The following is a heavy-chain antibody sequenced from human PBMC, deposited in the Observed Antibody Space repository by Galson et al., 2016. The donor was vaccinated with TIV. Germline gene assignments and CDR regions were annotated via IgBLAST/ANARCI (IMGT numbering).Heavy chain of an antibody. CDR2: MYSADSDI. Sequence: QSGAEVKKPGESLRISCKASGYSFTSFWIAWVRRMPGKGLEWVGIMYSADSDIKYSPSFQGQVTISADAAISTAYLEWSSLQASDTAIYYCARAPGYSGFSYDYFDTWGQGTQVTVSS. CDR3: ARAPGYSGFSYDYFDT. D-gene: IGHD5-18*01. CDR1: GYSFTSFW. V-gene: IGHV5-51*03. J-gene: IGHJ4*02.